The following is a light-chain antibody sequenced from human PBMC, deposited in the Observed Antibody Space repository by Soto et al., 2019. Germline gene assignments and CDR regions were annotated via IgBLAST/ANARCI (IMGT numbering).Light chain of an antibody. V-gene: IGKV3-11*01. J-gene: IGKJ5*01. CDR1: QSVSSY. CDR2: DAS. CDR3: QQRSRWPIT. Sequence: EIVLTQSPATLSLSPGERATLSCRASQSVSSYLAWYQQKPGQTPRLLIYDASTRATGIPARFSGSGSGTDFTLTISSLEPADFAVYYCQQRSRWPITFGQGTRLEI.